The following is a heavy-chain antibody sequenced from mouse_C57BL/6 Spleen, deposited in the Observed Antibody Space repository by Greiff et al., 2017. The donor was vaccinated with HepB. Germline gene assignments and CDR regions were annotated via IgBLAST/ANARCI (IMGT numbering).Heavy chain of an antibody. CDR1: GYAFSSSW. D-gene: IGHD2-3*01. Sequence: VQLQQSGPELVKPGASVKISCKASGYAFSSSWMNWVKQRPGKGLEWIGRIYPGDGDTNYNGKFKGKATLTADKSSSTAYMQLSSLTSEDSAVYFCARDLMDRRAMDYWGQGTSVTVSS. CDR2: IYPGDGDT. CDR3: ARDLMDRRAMDY. V-gene: IGHV1-82*01. J-gene: IGHJ4*01.